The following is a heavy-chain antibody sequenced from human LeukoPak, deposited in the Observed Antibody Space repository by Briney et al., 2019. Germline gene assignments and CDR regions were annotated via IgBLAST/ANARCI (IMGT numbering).Heavy chain of an antibody. J-gene: IGHJ4*02. D-gene: IGHD4-23*01. V-gene: IGHV3-53*01. CDR3: ARRVGGYSHPYDY. CDR1: GFTFSDYY. CDR2: IYSGGST. Sequence: GGSLRLSCAASGFTFSDYYMSWVRQAPGKGLEWVSLIYSGGSTYYADSVKGRFTISRDNSKNTLYLQMNSLRAEDTAVYYCARRVGGYSHPYDYWGQGTLVTVSS.